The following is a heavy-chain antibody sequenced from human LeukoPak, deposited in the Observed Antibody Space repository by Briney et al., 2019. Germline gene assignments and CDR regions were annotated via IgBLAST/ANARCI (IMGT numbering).Heavy chain of an antibody. V-gene: IGHV4-31*03. J-gene: IGHJ4*02. D-gene: IGHD5-18*01. CDR3: ASRIGYSYGIDY. CDR1: GGSISSGGYY. CDR2: IYYRGST. Sequence: SETLSLTCTVSGGSISSGGYYWSWIRQHPGKGLEWIGYIYYRGSTYYNPSLKSRVIISEDTSKDQFSLKLSSVTAADTAVYYCASRIGYSYGIDYWGQGTLVTVSS.